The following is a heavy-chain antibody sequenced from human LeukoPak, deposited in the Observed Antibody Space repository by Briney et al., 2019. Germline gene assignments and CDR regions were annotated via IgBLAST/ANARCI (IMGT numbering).Heavy chain of an antibody. Sequence: PGGSLMLSCAASGFTFSNYAMSWVRQAPERGLEWVSTISSRGDSTYDADSVKGRFTISRDNSKNSLYLQMNNVRVEDTAVYYCAKGPRPDITVAHTVENWSQGTLVTVSS. CDR1: GFTFSNYA. J-gene: IGHJ4*02. D-gene: IGHD6-19*01. CDR3: AKGPRPDITVAHTVEN. CDR2: ISSRGDST. V-gene: IGHV3-23*01.